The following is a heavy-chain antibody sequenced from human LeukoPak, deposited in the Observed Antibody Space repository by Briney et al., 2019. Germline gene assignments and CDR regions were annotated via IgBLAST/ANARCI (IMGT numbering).Heavy chain of an antibody. D-gene: IGHD2-15*01. V-gene: IGHV4-31*11. CDR1: GGSISSDNW. CDR2: IYYSGST. CDR3: ALGYCGGSSCYAREYFQH. J-gene: IGHJ1*01. Sequence: SETLSLTCAVSGGSISSDNWWSWVRQHPGKGLEWIGYIYYSGSTYYNPSLKSRVTISVDTSKNQFSLRLSSVTAADTAVYYCALGYCGGSSCYAREYFQHWGQGTLVTVSS.